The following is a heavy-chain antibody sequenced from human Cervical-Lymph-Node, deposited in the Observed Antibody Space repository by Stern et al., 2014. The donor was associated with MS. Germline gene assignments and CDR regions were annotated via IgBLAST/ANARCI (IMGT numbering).Heavy chain of an antibody. CDR1: GYSFTRHY. D-gene: IGHD2-15*01. J-gene: IGHJ4*01. CDR3: AREDIVEIAAASHPGGYFDF. Sequence: QVQLVQSGAEVRKPGASVKVSCKSSGYSFTRHYIHWVRQAPGHGLEWLGVINPSGGSKTYAQNFQDRVTMTRDTSTTTVYLELTGLISEDTAIYYCAREDIVEIAAASHPGGYFDFWGHGTLVTVSS. CDR2: INPSGGSK. V-gene: IGHV1-46*01.